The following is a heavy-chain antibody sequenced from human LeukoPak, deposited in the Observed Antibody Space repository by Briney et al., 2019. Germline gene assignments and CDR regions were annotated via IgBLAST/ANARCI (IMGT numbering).Heavy chain of an antibody. Sequence: GGSLRLSCAASGFTFSSYAMHWVRQAPGKGLEWVAVISYDGSNKYYADSVKGRFTISRDNSKNTLYLQMNSLRAEDTAVYYCARFYCSSTSCYGDHAFDIWGQGTMVTVSS. CDR1: GFTFSSYA. V-gene: IGHV3-30*04. CDR2: ISYDGSNK. J-gene: IGHJ3*02. D-gene: IGHD2-2*01. CDR3: ARFYCSSTSCYGDHAFDI.